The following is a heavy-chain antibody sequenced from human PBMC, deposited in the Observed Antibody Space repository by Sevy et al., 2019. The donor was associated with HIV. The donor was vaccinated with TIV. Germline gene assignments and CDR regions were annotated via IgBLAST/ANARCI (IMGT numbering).Heavy chain of an antibody. J-gene: IGHJ4*02. V-gene: IGHV1-18*01. CDR2: ISAYNGNT. CDR3: ARDNYYDSSGYYFDY. D-gene: IGHD3-22*01. CDR1: GYTFTSYG. Sequence: ASVKVSCKASGYTFTSYGISWVRQAPGQGLEWMGWISAYNGNTNYAQKLQGRVTMTTDTSTSTAYIELRSLRSDDTAVYYCARDNYYDSSGYYFDYWGQGTLVTVSS.